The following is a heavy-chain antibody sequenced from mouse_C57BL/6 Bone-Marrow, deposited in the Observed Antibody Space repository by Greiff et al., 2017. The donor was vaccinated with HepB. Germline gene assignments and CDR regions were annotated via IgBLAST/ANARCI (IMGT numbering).Heavy chain of an antibody. CDR3: AGRLRRGAWFAY. V-gene: IGHV1-81*01. CDR2: IYPRSGNT. CDR1: GYTFTSYG. Sequence: VQLQQSGAELARPGASVKLSCKASGYTFTSYGISWVKQRTGQGLEWIGEIYPRSGNTYYNEKLKGKATLTADKSSSTAYMELRSLTSEDSAVYFCAGRLRRGAWFAYWGQGTLVTVSA. D-gene: IGHD2-4*01. J-gene: IGHJ3*01.